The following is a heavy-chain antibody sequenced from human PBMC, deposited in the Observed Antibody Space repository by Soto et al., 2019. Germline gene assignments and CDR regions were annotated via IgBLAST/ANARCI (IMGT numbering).Heavy chain of an antibody. Sequence: PGGSLRLSCAASGFTFSSYGMHWVRQAPGKGLEWVAVIWYDGSNKYYADSVKGRFTISRDNSKNTLYLQMNSLRAEDTAVYYCARDSRPYAVAGTVFGYWGQGTLVTVSS. CDR3: ARDSRPYAVAGTVFGY. V-gene: IGHV3-33*01. CDR2: IWYDGSNK. D-gene: IGHD6-19*01. CDR1: GFTFSSYG. J-gene: IGHJ4*02.